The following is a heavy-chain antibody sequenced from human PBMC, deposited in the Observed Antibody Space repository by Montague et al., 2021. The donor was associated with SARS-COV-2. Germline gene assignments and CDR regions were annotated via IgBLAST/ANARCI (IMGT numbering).Heavy chain of an antibody. CDR3: ARHGKTRIAMIVVVIGYFDY. J-gene: IGHJ4*02. Sequence: ETLSLTCTVAGGSISSSSYDWGWIRQPPGKGLEWIGGIDYSGSTYYNPSLKSRVTISVDTSKNQFSLKLSSVTAADTAVYYCARHGKTRIAMIVVVIGYFDYWGQGTLVTVSS. CDR2: IDYSGST. D-gene: IGHD3-22*01. V-gene: IGHV4-39*01. CDR1: GGSISSSSYD.